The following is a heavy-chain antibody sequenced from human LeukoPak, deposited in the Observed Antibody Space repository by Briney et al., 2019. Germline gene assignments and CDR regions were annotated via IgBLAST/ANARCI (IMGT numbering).Heavy chain of an antibody. CDR2: ISSSSSYI. Sequence: GGSLRLSCAASGFTFSSYSMNWVRQAPGKGLEWVSSISSSSSYIYYADSVKGRFTISRDNAKNSLYLQMNSLRAEDTAVYYCARDQEVVYDSSGYYGTNFDYWGQGTPVTVPS. J-gene: IGHJ4*01. CDR1: GFTFSSYS. V-gene: IGHV3-21*01. D-gene: IGHD3-22*01. CDR3: ARDQEVVYDSSGYYGTNFDY.